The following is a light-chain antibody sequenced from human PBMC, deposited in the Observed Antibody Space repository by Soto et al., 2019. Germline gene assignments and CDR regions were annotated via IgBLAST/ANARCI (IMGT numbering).Light chain of an antibody. CDR1: QTVNNNY. CDR2: AAS. Sequence: EIVLTQSPGTLSLSPGERATLSCRAGQTVNNNYVAWYQQKSGQAPRLLIFAASSRATGIPDRFSGSGSGKDCTIKINRLEPEDFAVYYCYQYGSSLYTFGKGNKLEIK. V-gene: IGKV3-20*01. J-gene: IGKJ2*01. CDR3: YQYGSSLYT.